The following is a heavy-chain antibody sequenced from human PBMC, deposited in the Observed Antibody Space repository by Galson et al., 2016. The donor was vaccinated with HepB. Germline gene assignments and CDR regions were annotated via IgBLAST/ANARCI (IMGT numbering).Heavy chain of an antibody. D-gene: IGHD1-26*01. J-gene: IGHJ4*02. CDR2: INTDGSST. CDR3: ARGGSRPIDY. V-gene: IGHV3-74*01. Sequence: SLRLSCAASGFTFSSHWMHWVRQAPGKGLVWVSRINTDGSSTSYADSVKGRFTISRDNVKNTLYLQMNSLRAEDTAVYYCARGGSRPIDYWGQGTLVTVSS. CDR1: GFTFSSHW.